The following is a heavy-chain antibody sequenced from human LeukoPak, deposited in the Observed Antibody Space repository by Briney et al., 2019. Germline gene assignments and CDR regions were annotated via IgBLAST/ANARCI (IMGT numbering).Heavy chain of an antibody. V-gene: IGHV3-23*01. J-gene: IGHJ4*02. D-gene: IGHD3-22*01. CDR1: GFTFSSCG. CDR2: ISGSGSDGST. Sequence: GGSLRLSCAASGFTFSSCGMSWVRQAPGKGLEWVSGISGSGSDGSTYYADSVKGRFTISRDNSKNTLYLQMNSLRAEDTAVYYCAKYSHDSSGSYDYWGQGTLVTVSS. CDR3: AKYSHDSSGSYDY.